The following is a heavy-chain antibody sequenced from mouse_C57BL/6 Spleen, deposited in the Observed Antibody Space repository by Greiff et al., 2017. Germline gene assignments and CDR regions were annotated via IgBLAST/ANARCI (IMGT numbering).Heavy chain of an antibody. V-gene: IGHV14-2*01. CDR2: IYPEDGET. CDR3: ARGYNNYCFAY. D-gene: IGHD2-5*01. CDR1: GFNIKDYS. Sequence: VQLQQSGAELVKPGASVKLSCTASGFNIKDYSMHWVKQRTEQGLEWIGRIYPEDGETKYAPKFQGKATMTADTSSNTAYLQLSSLTSEDTAVYYCARGYNNYCFAYWGQGTLVTVSA. J-gene: IGHJ3*01.